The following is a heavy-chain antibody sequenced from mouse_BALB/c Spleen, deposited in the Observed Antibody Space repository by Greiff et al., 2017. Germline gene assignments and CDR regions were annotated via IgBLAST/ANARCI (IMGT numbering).Heavy chain of an antibody. Sequence: VQLQESGPGLVAPSQSLSITCTVSGFSLTSYGVHWVRQPPGKGLEWLGVIWAGGSTNYNSALMSRLSISKDNSKSQVFLKMNSLQTDDTAMYYCARGGLRGNWFAYWGQGTLVTVSA. CDR3: ARGGLRGNWFAY. V-gene: IGHV2-9*02. J-gene: IGHJ3*01. CDR1: GFSLTSYG. D-gene: IGHD1-1*01. CDR2: IWAGGST.